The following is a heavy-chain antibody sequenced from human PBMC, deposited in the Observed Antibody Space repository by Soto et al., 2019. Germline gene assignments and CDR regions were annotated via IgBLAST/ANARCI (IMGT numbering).Heavy chain of an antibody. J-gene: IGHJ6*02. CDR3: AASIFYYGMDV. CDR2: IYPGDSDT. CDR1: GYTFTDYW. V-gene: IGHV5-51*01. Sequence: GESLRLSCQGSGYTFTDYWSGWVRQMPGKGPEWVGIIYPGDSDTKYNPSFQGQVTISADKSITTTYLQWSSLKASDTAIYYWAASIFYYGMDVWGQGTTVTVSS.